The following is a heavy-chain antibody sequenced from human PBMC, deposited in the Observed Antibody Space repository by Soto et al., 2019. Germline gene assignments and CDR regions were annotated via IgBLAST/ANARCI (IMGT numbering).Heavy chain of an antibody. V-gene: IGHV3-74*01. CDR3: AKGALWGSYGYAIL. D-gene: IGHD5-18*01. Sequence: EVQLVESGGGLVQPGGSLRLSCAASGFTFGDYWMHWVRQPPGKGLVWVSRINSDGRSTTYADSVKGRFTISRDNARNTLYLQMNSLRAEDTAVYYCAKGALWGSYGYAILWGQGTLVTVSS. CDR2: INSDGRST. J-gene: IGHJ4*02. CDR1: GFTFGDYW.